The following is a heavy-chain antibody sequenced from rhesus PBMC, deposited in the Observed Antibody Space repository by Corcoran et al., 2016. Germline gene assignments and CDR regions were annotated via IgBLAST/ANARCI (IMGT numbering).Heavy chain of an antibody. CDR1: GGSISSSNW. CDR3: ARGLGDY. D-gene: IGHD3-3*01. Sequence: QVQLQESGPGLVKPSETLSLTCAVSGGSISSSNWWSWNRQPPGKGLEWIGGIYSNTESTNYNPSLKNRVTISKDTSKNQFSLKLSSVTAADTAVYYCARGLGDYWGQGVLVTVSS. J-gene: IGHJ4*01. CDR2: IYSNTEST. V-gene: IGHV4S12*01.